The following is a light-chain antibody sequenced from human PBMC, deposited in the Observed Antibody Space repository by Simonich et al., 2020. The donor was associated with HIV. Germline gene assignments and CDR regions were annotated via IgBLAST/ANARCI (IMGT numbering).Light chain of an antibody. CDR3: QQYYSTPPT. J-gene: IGKJ1*01. V-gene: IGKV1-NL1*01. Sequence: DIQMTQSPSSLSASVGDRVTITCRASQTIANYLNWYQQKPGTAPKLLIYAASRLESGVPSRFSGSGSGTDYTLTISSLQPEDFATYYCQQYYSTPPTFGQGTKVEIK. CDR1: QTIANY. CDR2: AAS.